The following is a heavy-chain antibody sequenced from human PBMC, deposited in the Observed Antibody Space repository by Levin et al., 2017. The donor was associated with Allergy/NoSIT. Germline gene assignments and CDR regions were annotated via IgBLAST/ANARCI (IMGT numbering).Heavy chain of an antibody. CDR3: ATYAGGRGGRGS. CDR2: IDTGGT. V-gene: IGHV4-61*02. D-gene: IGHD5-12*01. Sequence: PSETLSLTCSVSGASISSGSYHWSWIRQPAGKGLEWIGRIDTGGTAYNPSLRSRVTISLDTSTNQFSLNLNSVTAADTTVYYCATYAGGRGGRGSWGQGTLVTVSS. CDR1: GASISSGSYH. J-gene: IGHJ5*02.